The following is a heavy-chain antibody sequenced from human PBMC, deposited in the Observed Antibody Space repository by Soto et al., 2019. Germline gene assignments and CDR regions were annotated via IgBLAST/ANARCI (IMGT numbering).Heavy chain of an antibody. D-gene: IGHD4-17*01. V-gene: IGHV4-59*01. J-gene: IGHJ6*03. CDR3: ARVSSTVIYYYYYYYMDV. Sequence: PSETLSLTCTASGGSISSYYWSWIRQPPGKGLEWIGYIHYSGSTNYNPSLKSRVTISVDTSKNQFSLKLSSVTAADTAVYYCARVSSTVIYYYYYYYMDVWGKGTTVTAP. CDR1: GGSISSYY. CDR2: IHYSGST.